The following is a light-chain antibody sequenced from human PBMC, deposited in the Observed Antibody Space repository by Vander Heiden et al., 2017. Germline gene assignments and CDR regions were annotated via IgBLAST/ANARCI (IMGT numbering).Light chain of an antibody. CDR3: QSYDSSMSALYV. V-gene: IGLV1-40*01. CDR1: SSNIGAGYD. J-gene: IGLJ1*01. Sequence: QSVLTQPPSVSGAPGQRVTISCTGSSSNIGAGYDVHWYQQLPGTAPKLLIYGNNSRPSGVPDRFSGSKSGTSASLAITGLQAEDEADDYCQSYDSSMSALYVFGTGTKVTVL. CDR2: GNN.